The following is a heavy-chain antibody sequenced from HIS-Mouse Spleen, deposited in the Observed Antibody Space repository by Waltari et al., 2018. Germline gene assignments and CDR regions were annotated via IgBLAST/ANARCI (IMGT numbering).Heavy chain of an antibody. V-gene: IGHV4-39*01. Sequence: QLQLQESGPGLVKPSETLSLTCTVSGGSISSSSYYWGWIRQPPGKGLEWIGGINYSGSTYYNPSLKSRVTISVDTSKNQFSLKLSSVTAADTAVYYCARTRGYWYFDLWGRGTLVTVSS. D-gene: IGHD3-10*01. CDR1: GGSISSSSYY. J-gene: IGHJ2*01. CDR2: INYSGST. CDR3: ARTRGYWYFDL.